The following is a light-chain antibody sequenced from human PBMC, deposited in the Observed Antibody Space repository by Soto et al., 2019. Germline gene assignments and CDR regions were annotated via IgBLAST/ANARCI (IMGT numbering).Light chain of an antibody. V-gene: IGLV2-14*03. Sequence: QSVLTQPASVTGSAGQSITISCTGTSADVGTYNFVAWYQQHPGKAPKLIIYDVSSRPSGVSNRFSGSKSGNTASLTISGLQADDEADYYCGSYRGSTTVYVFGSGTKVTVL. CDR1: SADVGTYNF. CDR2: DVS. J-gene: IGLJ1*01. CDR3: GSYRGSTTVYV.